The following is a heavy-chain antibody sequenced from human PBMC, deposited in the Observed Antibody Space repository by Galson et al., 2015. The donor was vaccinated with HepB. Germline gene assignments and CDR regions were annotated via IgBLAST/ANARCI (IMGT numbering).Heavy chain of an antibody. CDR1: GFDFGDYY. J-gene: IGHJ4*02. Sequence: SLRLSCAASGFDFGDYYMSWIRQAPGKGLEWVSYISTIGSYANYADSVKGRFTISRDNAKNSLYPQMNSLRAEDTAVYYCARSEVWFGELLPPDYWGQGTLVTVSS. V-gene: IGHV3-11*06. D-gene: IGHD3-10*01. CDR2: ISTIGSYA. CDR3: ARSEVWFGELLPPDY.